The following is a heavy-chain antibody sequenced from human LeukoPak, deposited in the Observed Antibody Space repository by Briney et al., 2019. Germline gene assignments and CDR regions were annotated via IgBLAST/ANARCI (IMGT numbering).Heavy chain of an antibody. CDR3: AREGYSYTIDY. CDR2: ISYDGSNK. V-gene: IGHV3-30*03. D-gene: IGHD5-18*01. J-gene: IGHJ4*02. Sequence: GGSLRLSCAASGFTFSSYGMHWVRQAPGKGLEWVAVISYDGSNKYYADSVKGRFTISRDNSKNTLYLQMNSLRAEDTAVYYCAREGYSYTIDYWGQGTLVTVSS. CDR1: GFTFSSYG.